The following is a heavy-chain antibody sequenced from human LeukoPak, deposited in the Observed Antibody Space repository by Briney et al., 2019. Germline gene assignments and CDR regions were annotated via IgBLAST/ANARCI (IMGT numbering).Heavy chain of an antibody. CDR2: IYWNDDK. Sequence: SGPTLVNPTQALTLTCTFSGFSLSTSGVGVGWIRQPPGKALEWLALIYWNDDKRYSPSLKSRLTITKDLCKNQAVLTMTNMDPVDTATYYCAHRNPGGLYFQHWGQGTLVTVSS. V-gene: IGHV2-5*01. CDR1: GFSLSTSGVG. D-gene: IGHD2-8*02. CDR3: AHRNPGGLYFQH. J-gene: IGHJ1*01.